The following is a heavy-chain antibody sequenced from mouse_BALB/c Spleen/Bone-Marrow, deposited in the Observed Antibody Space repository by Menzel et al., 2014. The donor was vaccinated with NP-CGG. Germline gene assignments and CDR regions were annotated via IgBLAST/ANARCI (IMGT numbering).Heavy chain of an antibody. CDR1: GFTFSSYG. CDR2: IGSGGSYT. Sequence: EVKLMESGGDLVKPGGSLKLSCAASGFTFSSYGMSWVRQTPDKRLEWVATIGSGGSYTYYPDSVKGRFTISRDNAKNTLYLQMSSLKSEDTAMYYCARQDYDWFAYWGQGTLVTVSA. J-gene: IGHJ3*01. V-gene: IGHV5-6*01. CDR3: ARQDYDWFAY. D-gene: IGHD2-4*01.